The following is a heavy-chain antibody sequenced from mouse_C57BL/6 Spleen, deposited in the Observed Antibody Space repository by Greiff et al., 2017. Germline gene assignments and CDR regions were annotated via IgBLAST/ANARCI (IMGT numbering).Heavy chain of an antibody. CDR2: ISSGGSYT. J-gene: IGHJ1*03. D-gene: IGHD1-1*01. CDR3: ARLLYYYGSSSYWYFDV. Sequence: EVKLVESGGDLVKPGGSLKLSCAASGFTFSSYGMSWVRQTPDKRLEWVATISSGGSYTYYPDSVKGRFTISRDNAKNTLYLQMSSLKSEDTAMYYCARLLYYYGSSSYWYFDVWGTGTTVTVSS. V-gene: IGHV5-6*01. CDR1: GFTFSSYG.